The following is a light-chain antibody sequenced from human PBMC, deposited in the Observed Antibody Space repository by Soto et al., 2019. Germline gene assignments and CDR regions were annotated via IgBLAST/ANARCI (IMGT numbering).Light chain of an antibody. CDR3: QQANSFPLT. V-gene: IGKV1-12*01. CDR1: QGISNW. CDR2: AAS. J-gene: IGKJ4*01. Sequence: DIQMTQSPSSVSASVGDGVTITCRASQGISNWLAWYQQKPGKAPKLLIYAASSLQSGVPSRFSGSGFGTDFTLTISSLQPEDFATYYCQQANSFPLTFGGGTKVELK.